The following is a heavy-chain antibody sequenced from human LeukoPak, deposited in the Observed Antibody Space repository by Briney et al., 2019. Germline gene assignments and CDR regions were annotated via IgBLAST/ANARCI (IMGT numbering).Heavy chain of an antibody. CDR1: GYTFTSYD. Sequence: ASVRVSCKASGYTFTSYDINWVRQATGQGLEWMGWMNPNSGNTGYAQKFQGRVTMTRDTSISTAYMELSRLRSDDTAVYYCARATRRAFDIWGQGTMVTVSS. CDR2: MNPNSGNT. CDR3: ARATRRAFDI. J-gene: IGHJ3*02. V-gene: IGHV1-8*02.